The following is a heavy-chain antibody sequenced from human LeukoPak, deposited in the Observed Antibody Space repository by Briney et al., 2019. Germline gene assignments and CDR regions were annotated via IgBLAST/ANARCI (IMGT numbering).Heavy chain of an antibody. CDR3: ARGEYSSSFGMDV. CDR2: IYSNGNT. CDR1: GIIVSSNY. J-gene: IGHJ6*02. Sequence: GGSLRLSCAASGIIVSSNYMSWVRQAPGKGLEWVSLIYSNGNTYYADSVKGRFTISRDKSKNTLYLQMNSLRAEDTAVYYCARGEYSSSFGMDVWGQGTTVTVSS. V-gene: IGHV3-66*01. D-gene: IGHD6-6*01.